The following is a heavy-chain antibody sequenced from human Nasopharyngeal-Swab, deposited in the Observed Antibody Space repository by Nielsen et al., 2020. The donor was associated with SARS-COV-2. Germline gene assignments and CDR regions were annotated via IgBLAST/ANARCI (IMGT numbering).Heavy chain of an antibody. D-gene: IGHD4-17*01. CDR3: ARDYGDYDNNAFDI. Sequence: GESLKISCAASGFTFSSYAMSWVRQAPGKGLEWVSAISGSGGSTYYADSVKGRFTISRDNSKNTLYLQMNSLRAEDTAVYYCARDYGDYDNNAFDIWGQGTMVTVSS. CDR1: GFTFSSYA. V-gene: IGHV3-23*01. CDR2: ISGSGGST. J-gene: IGHJ3*02.